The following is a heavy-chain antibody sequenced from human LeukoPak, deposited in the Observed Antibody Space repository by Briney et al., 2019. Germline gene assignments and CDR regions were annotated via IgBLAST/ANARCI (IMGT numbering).Heavy chain of an antibody. CDR2: IYYSGST. D-gene: IGHD1-26*01. CDR1: GGSISSSSYY. V-gene: IGHV4-39*01. CDR3: ARQLRGGGSYKVRYYGMDV. J-gene: IGHJ6*02. Sequence: SSETLSLTCTVSGGSISSSSYYRGWIRQPPGTGLEWIGSIYYSGSTYYNPSLKSRVTISVDTSKNQFSLKLSSVTAADTAVYYCARQLRGGGSYKVRYYGMDVWAKGPRSPSP.